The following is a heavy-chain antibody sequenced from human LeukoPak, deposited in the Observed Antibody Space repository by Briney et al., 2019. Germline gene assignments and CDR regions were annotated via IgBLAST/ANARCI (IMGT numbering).Heavy chain of an antibody. CDR2: IIWDGSSA. V-gene: IGHV3-43D*03. D-gene: IGHD1-1*01. CDR1: EFTFDDHA. CDR3: ARDSIQLWPNAIDF. Sequence: GGSLRLSCAASEFTFDDHAMHWVRQAPGRSLEWISLIIWDGSSAYYADSVKGRFTISRDNSKNSLYLQMNSLRAEDTAVYYCARDSIQLWPNAIDFWGQGTLVTVSS. J-gene: IGHJ4*02.